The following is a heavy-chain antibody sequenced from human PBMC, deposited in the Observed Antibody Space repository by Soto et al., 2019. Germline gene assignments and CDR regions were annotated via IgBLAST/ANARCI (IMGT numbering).Heavy chain of an antibody. V-gene: IGHV4-31*03. CDR3: ARDFCSGGSSPNSCAFDI. Sequence: PSETLSLTCTVSGGSISSGGYYWSWIRQHPGKGLEWIGYIYYSGSTYYNPSLKSRVTISVDTSKNQFSLKLSSVTAADTAVYYCARDFCSGGSSPNSCAFDIWGQGTMVTVSS. CDR2: IYYSGST. D-gene: IGHD2-15*01. J-gene: IGHJ3*02. CDR1: GGSISSGGYY.